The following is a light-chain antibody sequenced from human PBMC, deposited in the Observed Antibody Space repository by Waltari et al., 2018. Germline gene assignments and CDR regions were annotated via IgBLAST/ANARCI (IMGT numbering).Light chain of an antibody. J-gene: IGKJ2*01. Sequence: EAMMTQSPATLSVSPGDRATLPCRASQSVSNNVAWFQQKPGQAPSLLIYDASTRATGVPARFSGSGSGTEFTLTISSLRTEDFAVYYCQQYNNWPLYTFGQGTKLEIK. CDR2: DAS. CDR3: QQYNNWPLYT. CDR1: QSVSNN. V-gene: IGKV3-15*01.